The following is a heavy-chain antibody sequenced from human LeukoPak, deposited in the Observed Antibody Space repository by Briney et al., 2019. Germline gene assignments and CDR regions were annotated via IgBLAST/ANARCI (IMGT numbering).Heavy chain of an antibody. CDR2: INHSGST. V-gene: IGHV4-34*01. J-gene: IGHJ4*02. CDR3: LLNYDILTGYYTDY. Sequence: SETLPLTCAVYGGSFSGYYWSWIRQPPGKGLEWIGEINHSGSTNYNPSLKSRVTISVDTSKNQFTLKLSSVTAADTAVYYCLLNYDILTGYYTDYWGQGTLVTVSS. CDR1: GGSFSGYY. D-gene: IGHD3-9*01.